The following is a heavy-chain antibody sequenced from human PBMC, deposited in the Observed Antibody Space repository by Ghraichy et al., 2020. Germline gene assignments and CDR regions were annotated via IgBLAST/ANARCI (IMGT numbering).Heavy chain of an antibody. CDR2: VYYTGNT. D-gene: IGHD1-1*01. V-gene: IGHV4-39*01. CDR3: VRLVNGCPADS. CDR1: GDSITGPSYH. J-gene: IGHJ4*02. Sequence: SEPLSLTCSVSGDSITGPSYHWGWIRQPPGKGLEWIASVYYTGNTYYSPSLRSRATIAVDTSKNQFSLKLISVTAADTAVYFCVRLVNGCPADSWGQGTLVTVSS.